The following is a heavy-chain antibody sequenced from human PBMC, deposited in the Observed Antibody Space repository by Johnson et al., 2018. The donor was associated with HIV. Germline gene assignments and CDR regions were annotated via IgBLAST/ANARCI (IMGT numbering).Heavy chain of an antibody. V-gene: IGHV3-23*04. CDR2: ISGSGGST. CDR3: ARDRVWFGELYAFDI. Sequence: VQLVESGGGVVQPGGSLRLSCAASGFTFSKYAMSWVRQAPGKGLEWVSAISGSGGSTYYADSVKGRFTISRDNSKNTLYLQMNSLRAEDTAVYYCARDRVWFGELYAFDIWGQGTTVTVSS. D-gene: IGHD3-10*01. J-gene: IGHJ3*02. CDR1: GFTFSKYA.